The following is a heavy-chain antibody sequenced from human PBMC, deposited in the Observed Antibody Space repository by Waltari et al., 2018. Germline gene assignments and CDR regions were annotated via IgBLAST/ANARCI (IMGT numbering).Heavy chain of an antibody. CDR2: ISAGGGST. CDR3: AKDFTIETPGIDY. CDR1: GIPFRKFA. Sequence: EVQLLESGGGLVQPGGSLRLSGVVSGIPFRKFAMGWVRQAPGKGLEWVSAISAGGGSTYYADSVEGRFTISRDNSKNTLYLQMNSLRAADAAMYYCAKDFTIETPGIDYWGPGALVTVSS. D-gene: IGHD1-1*01. V-gene: IGHV3-23*01. J-gene: IGHJ4*02.